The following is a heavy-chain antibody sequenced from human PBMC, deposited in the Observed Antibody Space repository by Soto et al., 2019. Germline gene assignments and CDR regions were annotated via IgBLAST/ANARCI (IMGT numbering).Heavy chain of an antibody. D-gene: IGHD3-3*01. CDR3: GRSSIFGVVRGNA. CDR2: IHSSGMT. CDR1: AGSIANYY. J-gene: IGHJ5*02. V-gene: IGHV4-59*01. Sequence: SETLSLTCTVSAGSIANYYWSWIRQRPGKGLEWIGYIHSSGMTNYNPSLKSRVTISLDTPKNQFSLKLTSVTAADTAIYFWGRSSIFGVVRGNAWGQGTLVTVSS.